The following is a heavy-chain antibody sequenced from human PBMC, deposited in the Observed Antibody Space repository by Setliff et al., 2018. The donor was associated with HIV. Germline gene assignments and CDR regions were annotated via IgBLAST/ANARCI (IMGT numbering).Heavy chain of an antibody. V-gene: IGHV3-9*03. D-gene: IGHD2-15*01. CDR3: AKGLGSYLAPTRDALWFDP. J-gene: IGHJ5*02. CDR1: GFTFGDYA. CDR2: ISWNSGII. Sequence: GGSLRLSCTASGFTFGDYAMSWVRQAPGKGLEWVSGISWNSGIINYADSVRGRFIISRDNANNSLYLQMNNLRIEDVALYFCAKGLGSYLAPTRDALWFDPWGLGALVTVSS.